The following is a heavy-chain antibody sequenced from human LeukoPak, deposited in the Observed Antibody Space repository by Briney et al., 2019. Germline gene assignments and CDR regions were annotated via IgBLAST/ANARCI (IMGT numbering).Heavy chain of an antibody. Sequence: ASVKVSCKVSGYTLTELSMHWVRQAPGKGLEWMGGFDPGDGETIYAQKFQGRVTMTEDTSTDTAYMELSSLRSEDTAVYYCAALRFLEWLSSAYDYWGQGTLVTVSS. CDR2: FDPGDGET. CDR1: GYTLTELS. CDR3: AALRFLEWLSSAYDY. D-gene: IGHD3-3*01. V-gene: IGHV1-24*01. J-gene: IGHJ4*02.